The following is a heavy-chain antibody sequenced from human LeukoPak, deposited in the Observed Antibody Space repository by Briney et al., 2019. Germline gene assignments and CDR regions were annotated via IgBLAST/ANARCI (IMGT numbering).Heavy chain of an antibody. CDR2: ISYDGGEK. V-gene: IGHV3-30*19. J-gene: IGHJ6*03. D-gene: IGHD6-19*01. CDR1: GFTFSSYS. Sequence: GGSLRLSCAASGFTFSSYSMHWVRQAPGKGLEWVALISYDGGEKYYADSVKGRFTISRDNSKNTLSLQMNSLTAEDTAVYYCARSASSGWVYYYYNYMDVWGKGTTVTVSS. CDR3: ARSASSGWVYYYYNYMDV.